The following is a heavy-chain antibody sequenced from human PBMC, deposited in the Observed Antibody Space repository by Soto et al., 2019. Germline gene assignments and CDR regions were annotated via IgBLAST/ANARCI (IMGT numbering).Heavy chain of an antibody. CDR2: ISTSKGNT. CDR1: GYTFTTYG. CDR3: ARRSPAFDF. V-gene: IGHV1-18*01. J-gene: IGHJ4*02. Sequence: QVQLVQSGPEVKKPGASVKVSCKTSGYTFTTYGIAWVRQAPGQGLEWMGWISTSKGNTNYAQKFQGTVTMTTDTSTSTAYLALRSLRSDDTAVYYCARRSPAFDFWGQGTLVTVSS.